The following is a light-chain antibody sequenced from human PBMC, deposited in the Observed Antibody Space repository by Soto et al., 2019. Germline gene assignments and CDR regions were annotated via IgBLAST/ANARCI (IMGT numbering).Light chain of an antibody. Sequence: EIVLTQSPATLSLSPGERATLSCRASQSVSSSYLAWYQQKPGKAPRLLIYGASTRATGVPDRFSGTGSGTDFTLTISSLEPEDFAVYYCQQRITFGQGTRLEIK. CDR2: GAS. CDR1: QSVSSSY. V-gene: IGKV3D-20*02. J-gene: IGKJ5*01. CDR3: QQRIT.